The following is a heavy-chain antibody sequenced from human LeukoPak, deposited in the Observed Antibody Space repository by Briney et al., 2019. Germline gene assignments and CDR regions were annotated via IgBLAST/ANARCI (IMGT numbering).Heavy chain of an antibody. CDR3: AWIQKVVGGFDV. Sequence: GGSLRLSCGASGFKFSDAWMSWVRQAPGKGLEWVGRIKNKGSGATDYAESLKGRFTISRDDSQHMVLLQMNNLNTEDTGVYYCAWIQKVVGGFDVWGRGTMVTVSS. V-gene: IGHV3-15*01. CDR2: IKNKGSGAT. CDR1: GFKFSDAW. D-gene: IGHD5-18*01. J-gene: IGHJ3*01.